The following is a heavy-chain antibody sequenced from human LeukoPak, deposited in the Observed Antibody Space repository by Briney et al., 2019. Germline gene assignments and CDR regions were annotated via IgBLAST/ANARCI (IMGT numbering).Heavy chain of an antibody. V-gene: IGHV4-34*01. CDR3: ALGATPPPDY. J-gene: IGHJ4*02. CDR1: GGSFSGYY. D-gene: IGHD1-26*01. CDR2: INHSGST. Sequence: SETLSLTCAVYGGSFSGYYWSWIRQPPGKGLEWIGEINHSGSTNYNPSLKSRVTISVDTSKNQFSLKLSSVTAGDTAVYYCALGATPPPDYWGQGTLVTVSS.